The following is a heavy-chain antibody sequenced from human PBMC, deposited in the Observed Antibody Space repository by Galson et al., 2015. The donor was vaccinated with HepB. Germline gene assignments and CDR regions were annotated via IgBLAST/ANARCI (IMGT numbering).Heavy chain of an antibody. CDR3: ARGSTFGAFDI. V-gene: IGHV4-31*03. CDR1: GGSISSGGYY. CDR2: IYYSGST. D-gene: IGHD2/OR15-2a*01. J-gene: IGHJ3*02. Sequence: TLSLTCTVSGGSISSGGYYWSWIRQHPGKGLEWIGYIYYSGSTYYNPSLKSRVTISVDTSKNQFSLKLSSVTAADTAVYYCARGSTFGAFDIWGQGTMVTVSS.